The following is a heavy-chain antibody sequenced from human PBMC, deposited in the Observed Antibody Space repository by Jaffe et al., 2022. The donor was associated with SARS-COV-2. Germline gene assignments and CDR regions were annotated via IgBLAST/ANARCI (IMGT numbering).Heavy chain of an antibody. V-gene: IGHV4-34*01. CDR2: INHSGST. CDR3: ARGGSRSRRDGYNYYYYYGMDV. J-gene: IGHJ6*02. Sequence: QVQLQQWGAGLLKPSETLSLTCAVYGGSFSGYYWSWIRQPPGKGLEWIGEINHSGSTNYNPSLKSRVTISVDTSKNQFSLKLSSVTAADTAVYYCARGGSRSRRDGYNYYYYYGMDVWGQGTTVTVSS. CDR1: GGSFSGYY. D-gene: IGHD5-12*01.